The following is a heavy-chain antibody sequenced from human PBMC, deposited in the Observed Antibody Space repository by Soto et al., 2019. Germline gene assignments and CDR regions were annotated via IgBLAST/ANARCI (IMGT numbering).Heavy chain of an antibody. CDR2: IYYSGST. CDR1: GGSISSYY. D-gene: IGHD3-3*01. CDR3: ARDNAPITIFGVVRRNFWFDP. Sequence: QVQLQESGPGLVKPSETLSLTCTVSGGSISSYYWSWIRQPPGKGLEWIGYIYYSGSTNYNPSLKSRVTISVDTSKNQFSLKLSSVTAADTAVYYCARDNAPITIFGVVRRNFWFDPWGQGTLVTVSS. V-gene: IGHV4-59*01. J-gene: IGHJ5*02.